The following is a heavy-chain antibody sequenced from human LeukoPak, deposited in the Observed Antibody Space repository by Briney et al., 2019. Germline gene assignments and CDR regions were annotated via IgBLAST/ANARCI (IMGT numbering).Heavy chain of an antibody. J-gene: IGHJ4*02. CDR2: ISARGDST. Sequence: GGSLRLSCAASGFTFSSYAVSWVRQAPGKGLEWVSAISARGDSTYYADSVEGRFTISRENSKNTLYLQMNSLRAEDTALYYCARGAYGDYDYWGQGTLVTVSS. V-gene: IGHV3-23*01. CDR1: GFTFSSYA. CDR3: ARGAYGDYDY. D-gene: IGHD4-17*01.